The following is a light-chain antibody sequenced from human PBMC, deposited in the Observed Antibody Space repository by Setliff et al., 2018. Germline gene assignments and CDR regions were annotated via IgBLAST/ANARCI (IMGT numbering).Light chain of an antibody. V-gene: IGLV2-8*01. Sequence: QSVLAQPPSASGSPGQSVTISCTGASSDFGSYKYVSWYQQHPGKAPKLMIYEVSKRPSGVPDRFSGSKSGNTASLTVSGLQAEDEADYYCSSYEGSNNEVFGTGTKGTVL. CDR2: EVS. CDR3: SSYEGSNNEV. CDR1: SSDFGSYKY. J-gene: IGLJ1*01.